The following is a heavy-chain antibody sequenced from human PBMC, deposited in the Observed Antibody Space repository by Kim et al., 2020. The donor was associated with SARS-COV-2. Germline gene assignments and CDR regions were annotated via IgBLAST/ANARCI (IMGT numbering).Heavy chain of an antibody. CDR1: GGSISSSSYY. J-gene: IGHJ5*02. CDR2: IYYSGST. Sequence: SETLSLTCTVSGGSISSSSYYWGWIRQPPGKGLEWIGSIYYSGSTYYNPSLKSRVTISVDTSKNQFSLKLSSVTAADTAVYYCARQGADYSSGWYQRPPINNWFDPWGQGTLVTVSS. V-gene: IGHV4-39*01. D-gene: IGHD6-19*01. CDR3: ARQGADYSSGWYQRPPINNWFDP.